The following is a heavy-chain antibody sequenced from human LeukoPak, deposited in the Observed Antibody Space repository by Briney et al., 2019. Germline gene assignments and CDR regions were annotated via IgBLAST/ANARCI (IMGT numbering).Heavy chain of an antibody. Sequence: PGGSLRLSCAASGFTFSNYAMHWVRQAPGKGLEWVAVISYDGSNKYYADSVKGRFTISRDNSKDTLYLQMNSLRAEDTAVYYCAKDRRAGSYDYWGQGTLVTVSS. CDR3: AKDRRAGSYDY. D-gene: IGHD3-10*01. CDR1: GFTFSNYA. V-gene: IGHV3-30*04. CDR2: ISYDGSNK. J-gene: IGHJ4*02.